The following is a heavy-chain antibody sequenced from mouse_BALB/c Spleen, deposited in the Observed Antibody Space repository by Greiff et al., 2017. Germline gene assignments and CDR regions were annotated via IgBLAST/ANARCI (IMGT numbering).Heavy chain of an antibody. CDR3: ATYYRYDGTMDY. V-gene: IGHV5-6-5*01. CDR1: GFTFSSYA. CDR2: ISSGGST. J-gene: IGHJ4*01. Sequence: EVQGVESGGGLVKPGGSLKLSCAASGFTFSSYAMSWVRQTPEKRLEWVASISSGGSTYYPDSVKGRFTISRDNARNILYLQMSSLRSEDTAMYYCATYYRYDGTMDYWGQGTSVTVSS. D-gene: IGHD2-14*01.